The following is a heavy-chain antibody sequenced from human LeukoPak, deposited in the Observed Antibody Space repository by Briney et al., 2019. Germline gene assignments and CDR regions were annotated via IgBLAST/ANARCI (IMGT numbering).Heavy chain of an antibody. CDR1: GASISSYY. D-gene: IGHD3-3*01. CDR3: ARGYDFWSGQNWFDP. CDR2: IYYSGST. Sequence: PSETLSLTCTVSGASISSYYWSWIRQPPGKGLEWIGFIYYSGSTNYNPSLKSRVTMSLDTSTNQFSLKLTSVIAADTAVYYCARGYDFWSGQNWFDPWGQGTLVTVSS. V-gene: IGHV4-59*01. J-gene: IGHJ5*02.